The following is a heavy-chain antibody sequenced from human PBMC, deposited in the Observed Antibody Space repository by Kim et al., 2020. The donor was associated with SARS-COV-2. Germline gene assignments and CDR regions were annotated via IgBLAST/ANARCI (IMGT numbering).Heavy chain of an antibody. J-gene: IGHJ5*02. D-gene: IGHD3-10*01. CDR2: INHSGST. V-gene: IGHV4-34*01. CDR3: ARELTMVRGVIYKIMGIWFDP. CDR1: GGSFSGYY. Sequence: SETLSLTCAVYGGSFSGYYWSWIRQPPGKGLEWIGEINHSGSTNYNPSLKSRVTISVDTSKNQFSLKLSSVTAADTAVYYCARELTMVRGVIYKIMGIWFDPWGQGTLVTVSS.